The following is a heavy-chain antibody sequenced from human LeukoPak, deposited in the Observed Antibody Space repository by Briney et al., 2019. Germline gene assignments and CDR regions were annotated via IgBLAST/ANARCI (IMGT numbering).Heavy chain of an antibody. CDR2: IDTSGST. J-gene: IGHJ4*02. D-gene: IGHD3-10*01. Sequence: SQALSLTCTVSGGSISSGSYYWSWIRQPAGKGLEWMGRIDTSGSTNYNPSHQSRVNISVETSKNQFALELSSVTADETDEYYCARGGHQNFNTTSCYITMVRGVMFYFNYCGKVTLVTVSS. V-gene: IGHV4-61*02. CDR3: ARGGHQNFNTTSCYITMVRGVMFYFNY. CDR1: GGSISSGSYY.